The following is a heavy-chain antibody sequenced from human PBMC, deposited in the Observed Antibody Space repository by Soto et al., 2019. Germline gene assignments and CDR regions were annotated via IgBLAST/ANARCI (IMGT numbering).Heavy chain of an antibody. D-gene: IGHD5-18*01. J-gene: IGHJ4*02. V-gene: IGHV3-53*02. CDR3: ARGCGTSYGFGY. CDR1: GFSVSTNY. Sequence: EVQLVETGGGWIQPGGSLRLSCAASGFSVSTNYMTWVRQAPGKGLEWVSLIYSGGSTYYADTVKGRFTISRDNSKNTLYLQMNSLSVDDTAVYYCARGCGTSYGFGYWGQGTLVTVSS. CDR2: IYSGGST.